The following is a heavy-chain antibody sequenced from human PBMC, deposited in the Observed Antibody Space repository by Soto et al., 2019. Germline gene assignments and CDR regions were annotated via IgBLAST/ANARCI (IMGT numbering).Heavy chain of an antibody. V-gene: IGHV1-8*01. CDR1: GYTFTSYD. Sequence: QVQLVQSGAEVKKPGASVKVSCKASGYTFTSYDINWVRQATGQGLEWMGWMNPNSGNTGYAQRLQGRVTMTRNTPKSTAYMKQSSLRCDDTAVYYCAREKTSYGMDVWGKGTTVTVSS. CDR3: AREKTSYGMDV. J-gene: IGHJ6*04. CDR2: MNPNSGNT.